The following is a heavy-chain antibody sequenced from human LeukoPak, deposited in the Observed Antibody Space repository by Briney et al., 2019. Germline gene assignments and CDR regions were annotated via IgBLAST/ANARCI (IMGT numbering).Heavy chain of an antibody. CDR1: GGSFSGYY. D-gene: IGHD6-19*01. Sequence: SETLSLTCAVYGGSFSGYYWSWIRQPPGKGLEWIGEINHSGSTNYNPSLKSRVTISVDTSKNQFSLKLSSVTAADTAVYYCARGIAVARIYYFEYWGQGTLVTVSS. CDR3: ARGIAVARIYYFEY. V-gene: IGHV4-34*01. J-gene: IGHJ4*02. CDR2: INHSGST.